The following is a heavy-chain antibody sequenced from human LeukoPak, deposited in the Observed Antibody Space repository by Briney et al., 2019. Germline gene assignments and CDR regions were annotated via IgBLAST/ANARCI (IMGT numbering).Heavy chain of an antibody. D-gene: IGHD1-26*01. Sequence: SETLSLTCAVYGGSFSGYYWSWIRQPPGKGLEWIGEINHSGSTNYNPSLKSRVTISVDTSKNQFSLKLSSVTAADTAVYYCALDSGSYVDYWGQGTLVTVSS. V-gene: IGHV4-34*01. CDR1: GGSFSGYY. J-gene: IGHJ4*02. CDR2: INHSGST. CDR3: ALDSGSYVDY.